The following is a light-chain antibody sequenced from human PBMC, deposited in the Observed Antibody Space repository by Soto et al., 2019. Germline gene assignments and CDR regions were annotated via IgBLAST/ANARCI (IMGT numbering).Light chain of an antibody. V-gene: IGLV2-8*01. CDR1: GSDVASYDY. CDR2: EVT. Sequence: QSVLTQPPSASGSPGQSVTISCTGTGSDVASYDYVSWYQQHPGKAPKLIIYEVTKRPSGVPDRFSASKSGTTASLTVSGLAAEDEADYYCSSYADTNNLVFGGGTKLTVL. CDR3: SSYADTNNLV. J-gene: IGLJ2*01.